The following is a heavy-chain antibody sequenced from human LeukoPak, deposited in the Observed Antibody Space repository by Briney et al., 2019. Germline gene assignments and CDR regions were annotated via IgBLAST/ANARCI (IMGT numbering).Heavy chain of an antibody. CDR2: ISYDGSNK. CDR1: GFTFSSYA. CDR3: ARRYCGGGTCYSFRGDWFDP. V-gene: IGHV3-30*04. Sequence: PGRSLRLSCAASGFTFSSYAMHWVRQAPGKGLEWVAVISYDGSNKYYADSVKGRFTISRDSSKNTLYLQMNSLRAEDTAMYYCARRYCGGGTCYSFRGDWFDPWGQGTLVTVSS. J-gene: IGHJ5*02. D-gene: IGHD2-15*01.